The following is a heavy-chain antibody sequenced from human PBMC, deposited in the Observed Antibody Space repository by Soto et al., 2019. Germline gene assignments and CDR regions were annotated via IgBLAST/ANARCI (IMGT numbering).Heavy chain of an antibody. CDR3: VRVVRFCSSPSCRGRNWFDP. CDR2: MFYVGAT. V-gene: IGHV4-30-4*01. CDR1: GGSISSGDYY. Sequence: PSETLSLTCSVSGGSISSGDYYWSWIRQSPGKGLEWIGYMFYVGATYYNPSLKSRVTISVDTSKNQFSLKLSSVTAADTAVYHCVRVVRFCSSPSCRGRNWFDPWGQGTPATVS. J-gene: IGHJ5*02. D-gene: IGHD2-2*01.